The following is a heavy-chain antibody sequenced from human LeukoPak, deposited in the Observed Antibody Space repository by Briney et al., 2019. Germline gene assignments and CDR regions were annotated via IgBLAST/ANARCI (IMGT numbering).Heavy chain of an antibody. CDR1: GDSISSSSYY. Sequence: SETLSLTCTVSGDSISSSSYYWGWIRQPPGKGLEWIGSIYYSGSTYYNPSLKSRVTISVDTSKNQFSLKLSSVTAADTAVYYCARLGYVKRFDYWGQGTLVTVSS. D-gene: IGHD7-27*01. CDR2: IYYSGST. CDR3: ARLGYVKRFDY. V-gene: IGHV4-39*07. J-gene: IGHJ4*02.